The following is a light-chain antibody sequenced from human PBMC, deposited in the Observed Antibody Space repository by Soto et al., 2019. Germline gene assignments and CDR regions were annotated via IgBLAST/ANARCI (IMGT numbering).Light chain of an antibody. CDR1: QSISSY. CDR3: QQSYSTPST. CDR2: AAS. V-gene: IGKV1-39*01. J-gene: IGKJ5*01. Sequence: DIQMTQSPSSLSASVGDRVTITCRASQSISSYLNGYQQKPGKAPKLLIYAASSLQSGGPSRFSGSGSGTDFTLTSSSRQPEDFATYYCQQSYSTPSTFGQGTRLEIK.